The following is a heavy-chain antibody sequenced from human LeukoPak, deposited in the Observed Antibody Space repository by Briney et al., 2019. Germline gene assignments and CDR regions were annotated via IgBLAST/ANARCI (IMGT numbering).Heavy chain of an antibody. D-gene: IGHD6-13*01. CDR2: ISGSGGST. V-gene: IGHV3-23*01. CDR3: AKDRPAVAGHTALVDY. J-gene: IGHJ4*02. Sequence: HPGGSLRLSCAASGFTFSSYGMSWVRQTPGKGLEWGSGISGSGGSTYYADSVKGRFTISRDNSKNMLYLQMNSLRAEDTAVYYCAKDRPAVAGHTALVDYWGQGTLVTVSS. CDR1: GFTFSSYG.